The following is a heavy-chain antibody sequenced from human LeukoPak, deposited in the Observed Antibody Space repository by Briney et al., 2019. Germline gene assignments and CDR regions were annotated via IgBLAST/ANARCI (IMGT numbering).Heavy chain of an antibody. CDR2: IYHSGST. D-gene: IGHD3-10*01. Sequence: SETLSLTCTVSGYSISSGYYWGWIRQPPGKGLEWIGSIYHSGSTYYNPSLKSRVTISVDTSKNQFSLKLSSVTAADTAVYYCARAVGGFGESRATYWIFDYWGQGTLVTVSS. J-gene: IGHJ4*02. CDR1: GYSISSGYY. CDR3: ARAVGGFGESRATYWIFDY. V-gene: IGHV4-38-2*02.